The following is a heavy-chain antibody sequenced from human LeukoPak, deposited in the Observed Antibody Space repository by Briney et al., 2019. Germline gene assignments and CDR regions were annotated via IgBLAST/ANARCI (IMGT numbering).Heavy chain of an antibody. CDR3: ARVDYDFWSGYLDAFDI. CDR2: IKADGSEK. V-gene: IGHV3-7*01. CDR1: GFTFSDYL. J-gene: IGHJ3*02. Sequence: GGSLRLSCAASGFTFSDYLMTWVRQAPGKGLEWVADIKADGSEKYYADSVRGRFTIIRDNAKNSLYLQMNSLRAEDTAVYYCARVDYDFWSGYLDAFDIWGQGTMVTVSS. D-gene: IGHD3-3*01.